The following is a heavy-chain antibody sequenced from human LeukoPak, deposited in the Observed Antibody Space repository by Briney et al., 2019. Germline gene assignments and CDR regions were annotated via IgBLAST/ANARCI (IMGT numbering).Heavy chain of an antibody. CDR2: ISAYNGNT. CDR1: GYTFTSYG. Sequence: GASEKVSCKASGYTFTSYGISWVREAPGQGLERMGWISAYNGNTNYAQKLQGRVTMTTDTSTSTAYMELRSLRSDDTAVYYCARVVKYFDWLPSYFDYWGQGTLVTVSS. CDR3: ARVVKYFDWLPSYFDY. V-gene: IGHV1-18*01. J-gene: IGHJ4*02. D-gene: IGHD3-9*01.